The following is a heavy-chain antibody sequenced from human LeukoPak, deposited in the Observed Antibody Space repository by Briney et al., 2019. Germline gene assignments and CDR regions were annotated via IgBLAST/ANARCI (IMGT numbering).Heavy chain of an antibody. V-gene: IGHV3-33*01. J-gene: IGHJ4*02. CDR2: IWYDGSNK. Sequence: GRSLRLSCAASGFTFSSYGMHWVRQAPGKGLEWVAVIWYDGSNKYYADSVKGRFTISRDNSMNTLYLQMNSLRAEDTAVYYCARGRLRYRGPFDYWGQGTLVTVSS. CDR3: ARGRLRYRGPFDY. D-gene: IGHD5-12*01. CDR1: GFTFSSYG.